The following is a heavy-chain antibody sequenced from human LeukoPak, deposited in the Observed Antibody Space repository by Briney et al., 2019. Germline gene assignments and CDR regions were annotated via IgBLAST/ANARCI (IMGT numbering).Heavy chain of an antibody. J-gene: IGHJ4*02. CDR3: AKADYDSSGYYYFDY. Sequence: GGSLRLSCAASGFTFSGFVISWVRQAPGKGPQWVADISGSGGSTYYADSVKGRFTISRDNSKNTLYLQMNSLRAEDTAVYYCAKADYDSSGYYYFDYWGQGTLVTVSS. CDR1: GFTFSGFV. CDR2: ISGSGGST. V-gene: IGHV3-23*01. D-gene: IGHD3-22*01.